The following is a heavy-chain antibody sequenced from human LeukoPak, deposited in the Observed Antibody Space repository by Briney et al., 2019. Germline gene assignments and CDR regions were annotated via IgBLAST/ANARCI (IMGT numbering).Heavy chain of an antibody. D-gene: IGHD1-14*01. CDR1: GFSVSNNY. Sequence: GGSLSLSCAASGFSVSNNYMSWVRQAPGKGLEGVSVIYSRGATYYADSVKGRFTISRDNSKNTLYLQMNSLRVEDTAVYYCAARNYWRQGTLVTVSS. V-gene: IGHV3-53*01. CDR3: AARNY. CDR2: IYSRGAT. J-gene: IGHJ4*02.